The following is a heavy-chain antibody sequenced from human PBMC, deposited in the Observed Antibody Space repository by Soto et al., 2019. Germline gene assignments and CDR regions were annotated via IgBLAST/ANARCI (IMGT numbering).Heavy chain of an antibody. V-gene: IGHV3-53*04. CDR2: IYSDDTT. CDR3: EREGGYYHYFDY. D-gene: IGHD1-26*01. J-gene: IGHJ4*02. Sequence: GGSLRLSCAVSGFTVSNNYMNWVRQAPGKGLEWVSVIYSDDTTFYADSVKGRFTISRHDSKNTLYLQMNSLRAEDTAVYYCEREGGYYHYFDYWGRGTLVTVSS. CDR1: GFTVSNNY.